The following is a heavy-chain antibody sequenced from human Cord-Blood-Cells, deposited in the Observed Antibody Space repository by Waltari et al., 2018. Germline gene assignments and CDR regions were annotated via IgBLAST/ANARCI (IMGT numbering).Heavy chain of an antibody. V-gene: IGHV5-51*01. CDR3: ARPGGDYDWYFDL. CDR1: GYSFTSYW. J-gene: IGHJ2*01. CDR2: IQPGDSDT. D-gene: IGHD4-17*01. Sequence: EVQLVQSGAEVKKPGESLKISCKGSGYSFTSYWIGWVRQRPGKGLEWSGIIQPGDSDTRYSPSFQGQVTIPADKSISTAYLQWSSLKASDTAMYYCARPGGDYDWYFDLWGRGTLVTVSS.